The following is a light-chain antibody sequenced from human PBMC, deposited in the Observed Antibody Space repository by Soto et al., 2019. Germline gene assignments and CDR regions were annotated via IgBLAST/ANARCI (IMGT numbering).Light chain of an antibody. V-gene: IGKV1-5*01. J-gene: IGKJ2*01. CDR3: QHYNYWPYT. CDR2: DAS. CDR1: QSISSW. Sequence: DIQMTQSPSTLSASVGDRVTITCRASQSISSWLAWYQQKPGKAPKLLIYDASSLESGVPSRFSGSGSGTEFTLTISSLQPDDFAVYYCQHYNYWPYTFGQGTKVEIK.